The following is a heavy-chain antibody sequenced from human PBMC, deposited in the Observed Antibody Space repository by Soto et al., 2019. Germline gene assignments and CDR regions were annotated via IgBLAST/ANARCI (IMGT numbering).Heavy chain of an antibody. CDR1: GGSISSGGYY. J-gene: IGHJ4*02. V-gene: IGHV4-31*03. CDR2: IYDSGST. CDR3: ARSPTVTTSGYFDY. Sequence: QVQLQESGPGLVKPSQTLSLTCTVAGGSISSGGYYWSWIRPHPGKGREWIGYIYDSGSTYYNPYLKSRVTRAVDTSKNPFTLKLSSVTAADTAVYYCARSPTVTTSGYFDYWGQGTLVTVSS. D-gene: IGHD4-17*01.